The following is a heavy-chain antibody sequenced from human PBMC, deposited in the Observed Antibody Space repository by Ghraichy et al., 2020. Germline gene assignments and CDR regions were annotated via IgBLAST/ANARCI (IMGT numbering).Heavy chain of an antibody. CDR2: INPNSGGT. CDR1: GYTFTAYY. V-gene: IGHV1-2*06. J-gene: IGHJ4*02. Sequence: ASVKVSCKASGYTFTAYYMHWVRLALGQGLEWMGRINPNSGGTNSAQKFQDRVTMTRDASISTAYMELSRLRSDDTAVYYCARIGSNHNFDYWGQGTLVTVSS. D-gene: IGHD4-23*01. CDR3: ARIGSNHNFDY.